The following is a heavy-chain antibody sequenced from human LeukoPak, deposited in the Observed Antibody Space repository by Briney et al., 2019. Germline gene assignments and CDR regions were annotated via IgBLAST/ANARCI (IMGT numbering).Heavy chain of an antibody. CDR2: MNPDGSEK. D-gene: IGHD5-18*01. CDR3: ARERNTAIVTAFDV. Sequence: GGSLRLSCAASGFSFTYWMAWVRQAPGKGLEWVANMNPDGSEKKYADSVKGRFTISRDNAKNSLYLQMNSLRAEETAVYYCARERNTAIVTAFDVWGQGTMVTVSS. V-gene: IGHV3-7*01. J-gene: IGHJ3*01. CDR1: GFSFTYW.